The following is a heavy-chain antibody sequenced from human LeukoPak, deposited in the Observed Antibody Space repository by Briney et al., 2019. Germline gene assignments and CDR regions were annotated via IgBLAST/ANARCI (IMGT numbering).Heavy chain of an antibody. V-gene: IGHV1-18*01. CDR2: ISAYNGNT. J-gene: IGHJ5*02. D-gene: IGHD1-1*01. CDR1: GGTFSSYA. Sequence: AASVKVSCKASGGTFSSYAISWVRQAPGQGLEWMGWISAYNGNTNYAQKLQGRVTMTTDTSTSTAYMELRSLRSDDTAVYYCARDLPLDSWGQGTLVTVSS. CDR3: ARDLPLDS.